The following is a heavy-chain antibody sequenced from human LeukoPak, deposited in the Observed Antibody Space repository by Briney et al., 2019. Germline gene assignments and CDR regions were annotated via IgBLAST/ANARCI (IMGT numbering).Heavy chain of an antibody. D-gene: IGHD6-13*01. CDR2: INPSGGST. CDR3: AKVPPRAAAGKEAPKYGMDV. J-gene: IGHJ6*02. V-gene: IGHV1-46*01. CDR1: GYTFTSYY. Sequence: ASVKVSCKASGYTFTSYYIHWVRQAPGQGLEWMGIINPSGGSTSYAQKFQGRVTMTGDTSTSTVYIEVSSLRSEDTAVYYCAKVPPRAAAGKEAPKYGMDVWGQGTTVTISS.